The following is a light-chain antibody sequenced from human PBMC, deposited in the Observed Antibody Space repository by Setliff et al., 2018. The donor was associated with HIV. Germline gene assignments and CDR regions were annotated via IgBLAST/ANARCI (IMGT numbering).Light chain of an antibody. J-gene: IGLJ1*01. V-gene: IGLV2-14*03. CDR1: SSDIAIYNF. Sequence: QSVLTQPASVSGSPGQSITISCTVTSSDIAIYNFVSWYQHHPGKAPKLIIYDVSNRPSVVSNRFSGSKSGNTASLTISGLQAEDEADYYCSSYTSSSTLVFGTGTKVTVL. CDR3: SSYTSSSTLV. CDR2: DVS.